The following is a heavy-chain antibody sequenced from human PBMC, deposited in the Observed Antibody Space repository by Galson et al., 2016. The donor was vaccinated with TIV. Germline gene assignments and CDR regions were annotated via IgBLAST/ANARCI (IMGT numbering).Heavy chain of an antibody. CDR1: GFTFTTFG. D-gene: IGHD3-10*01. CDR2: IWSDGSKK. V-gene: IGHV3-33*01. J-gene: IGHJ6*02. Sequence: SLRLSCAASGFTFTTFGMHWVRQAPGKGLEWVALIWSDGSKKYYADSVKGRFTISRDNSNNTLYLQMNSLRAEDTAVYYCERGRSGLDVWGQGTTVTASS. CDR3: ERGRSGLDV.